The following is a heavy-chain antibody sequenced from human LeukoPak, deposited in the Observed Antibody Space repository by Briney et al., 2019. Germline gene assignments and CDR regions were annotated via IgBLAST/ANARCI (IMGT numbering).Heavy chain of an antibody. CDR1: GGSMSSYY. J-gene: IGHJ3*02. CDR2: IYYSGST. Sequence: SETLSLTCTVSGGSMSSYYWSWIRQPPGRGLEWIGYIYYSGSTNYNPSLKSRVTISVDTSKNQFSLKLSSVTAADTAVYYCVRHDIVSRAFDIWGQGTMVTVSS. D-gene: IGHD5-12*01. CDR3: VRHDIVSRAFDI. V-gene: IGHV4-59*08.